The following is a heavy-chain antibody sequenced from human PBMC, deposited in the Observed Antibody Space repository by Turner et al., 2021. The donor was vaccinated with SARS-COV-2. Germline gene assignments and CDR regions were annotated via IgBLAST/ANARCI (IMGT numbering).Heavy chain of an antibody. CDR2: IIPIFGTA. J-gene: IGHJ4*02. V-gene: IGHV1-69*06. D-gene: IGHD3-9*01. CDR3: ASTYYDILTGYLAY. Sequence: QVQLVQSGAEVKKPGSSVKVSCKASGGTFSNYAINWVRQAPGQWLEWMGGIIPIFGTANYAQKFQGRVTITADKSTSTAYMELSSLRSEDTAVYYCASTYYDILTGYLAYWGQGTLVTVSS. CDR1: GGTFSNYA.